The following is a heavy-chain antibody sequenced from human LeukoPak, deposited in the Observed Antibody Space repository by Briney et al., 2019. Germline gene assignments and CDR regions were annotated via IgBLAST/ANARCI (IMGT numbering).Heavy chain of an antibody. CDR2: IGDSGTT. CDR1: GFTFSSSA. CDR3: AKAPYFYYLDV. V-gene: IGHV3-23*01. J-gene: IGHJ6*03. Sequence: GGSXRLSCAASGFTFSSSAMSWVRQAPGQGLEWLSTIGDSGTTYYADSVKGRFTLSRDNSKNTLYLQMNSLRADDTAIYYCAKAPYFYYLDVWGEGTPVTVSS. D-gene: IGHD2-21*01.